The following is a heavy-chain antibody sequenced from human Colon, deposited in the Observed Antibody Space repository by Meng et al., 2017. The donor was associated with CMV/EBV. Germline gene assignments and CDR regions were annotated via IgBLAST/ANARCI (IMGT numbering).Heavy chain of an antibody. J-gene: IGHJ5*02. CDR1: AFSRIVPGVM. CDR2: VFCDDDK. V-gene: IGHV2-5*02. D-gene: IGHD4-23*01. CDR3: AHSPPAAPRLRWLSWFDP. Sequence: PWKASRPKIMEPTPTLTRASDISAFSRIVPGVMVGWIRQSPVNDLAWLAVVFCDDDKRYSPSLKNRLTITKATSKNQMVLSMPNMNPVYTATYYCAHSPPAAPRLRWLSWFDPWGPGTLVTVSS.